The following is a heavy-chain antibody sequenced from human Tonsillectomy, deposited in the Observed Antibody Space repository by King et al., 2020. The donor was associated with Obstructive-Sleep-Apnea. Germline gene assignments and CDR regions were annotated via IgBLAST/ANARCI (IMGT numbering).Heavy chain of an antibody. CDR1: GGSISSGGYY. V-gene: IGHV4-31*03. CDR2: IYYSGST. J-gene: IGHJ4*02. Sequence: QLQESGPGLVKPSQTLSLTCTVSGGSISSGGYYWSWIRQHPGKGLEWIGYIYYSGSTYYNPSLKSRVTISVDTSKNQFSLKLSSVTAAGTAVYYCASVWIQLWRFDYWGQGTLVTVSS. D-gene: IGHD5-18*01. CDR3: ASVWIQLWRFDY.